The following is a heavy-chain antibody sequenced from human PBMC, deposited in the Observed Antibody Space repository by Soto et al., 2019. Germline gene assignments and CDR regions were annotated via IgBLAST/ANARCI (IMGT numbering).Heavy chain of an antibody. D-gene: IGHD6-13*01. CDR3: ARERYSSSWPSYNWFDP. J-gene: IGHJ5*02. CDR1: GYTFTSYG. CDR2: ISAYNGNT. V-gene: IGHV1-18*01. Sequence: ASVKVSCKASGYTFTSYGISWVRQAPGQGLEWMGWISAYNGNTNYAQKLQGRVTMTTDTSTSTAYMELRILRSDDTAVYYCARERYSSSWPSYNWFDPWGQGTLVTVSS.